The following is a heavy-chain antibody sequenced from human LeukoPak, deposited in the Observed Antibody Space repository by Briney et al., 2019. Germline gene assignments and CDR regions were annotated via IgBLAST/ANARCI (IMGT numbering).Heavy chain of an antibody. CDR1: GGSIGSGDYY. J-gene: IGHJ4*02. V-gene: IGHV4-30-4*01. Sequence: PSQTLSLTCTVSGGSIGSGDYYWSWIRQPPGKGLEWIGYIYYSGSTYYNPSLKSRVTISVDTSKNQFSLKLSSVTAADTAVYYCASLHPWDQDDSSTHRGQGTLVTVSS. D-gene: IGHD3-22*01. CDR3: ASLHPWDQDDSSTH. CDR2: IYYSGST.